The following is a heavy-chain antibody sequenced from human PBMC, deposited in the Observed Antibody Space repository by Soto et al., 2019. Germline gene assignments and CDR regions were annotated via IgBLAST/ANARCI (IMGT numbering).Heavy chain of an antibody. CDR2: ISYDGSNK. V-gene: IGHV3-30-3*01. J-gene: IGHJ4*02. CDR1: GFTLSSYV. D-gene: IGHD7-27*01. Sequence: GGSLRLSCAASGFTLSSYVMHWVRQAPGKGLEWVAGISYDGSNKYYADSVKGRFTVSRDNSKNTLYLQMNSLRPEDTSVYYCARVIATGDGPDYWGQGTLVTVSS. CDR3: ARVIATGDGPDY.